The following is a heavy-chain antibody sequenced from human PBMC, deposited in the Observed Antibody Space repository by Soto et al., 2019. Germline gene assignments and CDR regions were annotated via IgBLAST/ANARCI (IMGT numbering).Heavy chain of an antibody. CDR2: VSGSGGNA. CDR3: ARDRSSWYPRDDYSSYCMDI. V-gene: IGHV3-23*01. J-gene: IGHJ6*02. CDR1: GFTFKSYA. Sequence: GGSLRLSCGGSGFTFKSYAINWVRQAPGKGLEWVSGVSGSGGNAYYADSVKGRFTISRDNSENTVSLQLNSLRVEDTAVYYCARDRSSWYPRDDYSSYCMDIWGRGTTVTVSS. D-gene: IGHD6-13*01.